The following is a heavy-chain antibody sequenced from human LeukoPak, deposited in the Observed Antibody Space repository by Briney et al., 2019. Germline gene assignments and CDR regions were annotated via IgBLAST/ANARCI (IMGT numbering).Heavy chain of an antibody. J-gene: IGHJ4*02. Sequence: GALRLSCAASGFTFSRHVMSWVRQAPGKGLEWVSGISGSGDITYSADSVKGRFTISRDNSKNTLYLQMNSLRAEDTAVYYCAKDPRGYYDSSGYACFDYWGQGTLVTVSS. CDR1: GFTFSRHV. V-gene: IGHV3-23*01. D-gene: IGHD3-22*01. CDR3: AKDPRGYYDSSGYACFDY. CDR2: ISGSGDIT.